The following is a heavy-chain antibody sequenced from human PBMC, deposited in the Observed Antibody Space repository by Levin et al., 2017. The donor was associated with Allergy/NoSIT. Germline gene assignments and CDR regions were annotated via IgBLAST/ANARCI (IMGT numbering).Heavy chain of an antibody. Sequence: GGSLRLSCSASGFTFSSYALHWVRQAPGKGLEYVSAISSNGGSTYYADSVRGRFTISRDNSKNTLYLQMSSLRAEDTAVYYCETSDADYLDFDYWGQGTLVTVSS. CDR2: ISSNGGST. D-gene: IGHD4-17*01. J-gene: IGHJ4*02. V-gene: IGHV3-64D*06. CDR3: ETSDADYLDFDY. CDR1: GFTFSSYA.